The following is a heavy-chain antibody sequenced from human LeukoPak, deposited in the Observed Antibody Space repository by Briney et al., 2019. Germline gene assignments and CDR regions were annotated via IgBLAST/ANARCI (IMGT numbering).Heavy chain of an antibody. V-gene: IGHV1-69*05. Sequence: SVKVSCKASGGTFSSYAISWVRQASGQGLEWMGGIIPIFGTANYAQKFQGRVTITTDESTSTAYMELSSLRSEDTAVYYCVRVLYSGYERVDAFDIWGQGTMVSVSS. CDR1: GGTFSSYA. CDR2: IIPIFGTA. J-gene: IGHJ3*02. D-gene: IGHD5-12*01. CDR3: VRVLYSGYERVDAFDI.